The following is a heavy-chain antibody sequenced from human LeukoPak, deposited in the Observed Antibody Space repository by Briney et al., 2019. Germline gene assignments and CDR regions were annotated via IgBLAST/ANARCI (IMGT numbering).Heavy chain of an antibody. J-gene: IGHJ5*02. CDR2: IYYSGST. CDR3: ARPYYDILTSYKWFDP. CDR1: GGSISSSSYY. D-gene: IGHD3-9*01. Sequence: SETLSLTCTVAGGSISSSSYYWGWIRQPPVKGLEWIGSIYYSGSTYYNPSLKSRVTISVATSKNQFSLKLSSVTAADTAVYYCARPYYDILTSYKWFDPWGQGTLVTVSS. V-gene: IGHV4-39*01.